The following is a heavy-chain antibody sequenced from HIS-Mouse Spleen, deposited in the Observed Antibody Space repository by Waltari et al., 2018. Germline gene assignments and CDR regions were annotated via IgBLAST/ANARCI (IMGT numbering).Heavy chain of an antibody. CDR3: ARERRGPGWFDP. Sequence: EVQLVESGGGLVQPGGSLSLSVGDSGFTFGCVCIRCVRQAPGKGLEWVANIKQDGSEKYYVDSVKGRFTISRDNAKNSLYLQMNSLRAEDTAVYYCARERRGPGWFDPWGQGTLVTVSS. D-gene: IGHD5-12*01. V-gene: IGHV3-7*01. CDR2: IKQDGSEK. CDR1: GFTFGCVC. J-gene: IGHJ5*02.